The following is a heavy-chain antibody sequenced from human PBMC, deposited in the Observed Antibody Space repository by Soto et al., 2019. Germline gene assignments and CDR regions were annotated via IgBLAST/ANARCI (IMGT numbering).Heavy chain of an antibody. J-gene: IGHJ6*02. Sequence: ASVKVSCKASGYTFTSYGISWVRQAPGQGLEWMGWISAYNGNTNYAQKLQGRVTMTTDTSTSTAYMELRSLRSDDTAVYYCARWIFGVVIMDYYYYGMDVWGQGTTVTAP. V-gene: IGHV1-18*01. CDR2: ISAYNGNT. D-gene: IGHD3-3*01. CDR3: ARWIFGVVIMDYYYYGMDV. CDR1: GYTFTSYG.